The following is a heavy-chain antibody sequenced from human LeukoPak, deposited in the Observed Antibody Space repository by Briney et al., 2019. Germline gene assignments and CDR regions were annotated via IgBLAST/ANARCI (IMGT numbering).Heavy chain of an antibody. CDR2: IYYSGST. CDR3: ARSSGWYGAFDI. CDR1: GGSISSYY. V-gene: IGHV4-59*01. Sequence: SETPSLTCTVSGGSISSYYWSWVRQPPGKGLEWIGYIYYSGSTNYNPSLKSRVTISVDTSKNQFSLKLSSVTAADTAVYYCARSSGWYGAFDIWGQGTVVTVSS. D-gene: IGHD6-19*01. J-gene: IGHJ3*02.